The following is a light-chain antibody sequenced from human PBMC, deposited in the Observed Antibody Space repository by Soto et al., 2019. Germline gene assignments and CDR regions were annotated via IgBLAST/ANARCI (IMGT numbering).Light chain of an antibody. CDR1: QSASSY. V-gene: IGKV3-11*01. Sequence: IVLTQSPATLSLSPGERATLSCRASQSASSYLAWYQQKPGQAPRLLIYDASNRATGVPARFSGSGSGTDFTLTISSLGPEDFAVYYCQQRSNWPPGGTFGQGTKLEIK. J-gene: IGKJ2*01. CDR2: DAS. CDR3: QQRSNWPPGGT.